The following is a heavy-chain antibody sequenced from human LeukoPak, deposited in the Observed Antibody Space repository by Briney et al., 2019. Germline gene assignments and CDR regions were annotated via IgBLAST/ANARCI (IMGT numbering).Heavy chain of an antibody. CDR3: ARDLEWFGATYYMDV. CDR2: INPNSGGT. CDR1: GYTFTGYY. J-gene: IGHJ6*03. V-gene: IGHV1-2*02. D-gene: IGHD3-10*01. Sequence: ASVKVSCKASGYTFTGYYMHWVRQAPGQGLEWMGWINPNSGGTNYAQKFQGRVTMTRDTSISTAYMELSRLRSDDTAVYYCARDLEWFGATYYMDVWGKGTTVTISS.